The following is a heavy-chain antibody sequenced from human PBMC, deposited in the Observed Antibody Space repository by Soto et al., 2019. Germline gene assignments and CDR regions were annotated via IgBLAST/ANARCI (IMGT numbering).Heavy chain of an antibody. CDR1: GGSISSTDHY. CDR2: IYFAGST. Sequence: HLQLQESGPGLVKASETLSLTCTVSGGSISSTDHYWGWVRQPPGKGLEWLGSIYFAGSTFHNPAFKSRATISVDTSRNQFSLRLSTVTASDTAVYYCARLVFHCLRGSCDDYSFYGLDVWGQGTTVTVSS. V-gene: IGHV4-39*01. CDR3: ARLVFHCLRGSCDDYSFYGLDV. D-gene: IGHD2-15*01. J-gene: IGHJ6*02.